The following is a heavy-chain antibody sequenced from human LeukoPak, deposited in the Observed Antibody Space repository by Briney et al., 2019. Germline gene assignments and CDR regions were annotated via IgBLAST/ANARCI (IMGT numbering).Heavy chain of an antibody. V-gene: IGHV1-2*02. Sequence: GASVKVSCKASGYTFTSYYMHWVRQAPGQGLEWMGWINPNSGGTNYAQKFQGRVTMTRDTSISTAYMELSRLRSDDTAVYYCARTKDRITMIVVAQYDYWGQGTLVTVSS. D-gene: IGHD3-22*01. CDR1: GYTFTSYY. CDR2: INPNSGGT. J-gene: IGHJ4*02. CDR3: ARTKDRITMIVVAQYDY.